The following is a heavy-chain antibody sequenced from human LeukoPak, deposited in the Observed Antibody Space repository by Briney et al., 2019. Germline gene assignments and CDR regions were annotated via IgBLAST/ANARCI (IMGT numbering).Heavy chain of an antibody. CDR1: GFTVSSNY. D-gene: IGHD2-15*01. CDR2: IASSGSTI. CDR3: ARGWSGAFDI. J-gene: IGHJ3*02. V-gene: IGHV3-11*04. Sequence: GGSLRLSCAASGFTVSSNYMSWVRQAPGKGLEWVSYIASSGSTIYYADSVKGRFTISRDNAKNSLYLQMNSLRAEDTAVYYCARGWSGAFDIWGQGTMVTVSS.